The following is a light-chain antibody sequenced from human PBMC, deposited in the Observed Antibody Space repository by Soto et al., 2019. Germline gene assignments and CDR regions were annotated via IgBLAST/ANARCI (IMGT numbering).Light chain of an antibody. CDR1: QSISSN. CDR2: AAS. Sequence: DIVMTQSPATLSLSPGERATLSCRASQSISSNLAWYQHKPGQAPRRLIYAASTRASGIPARFSGGGSGTEFSLTITSLQSEDFAIYYCQQYKNWPPMYTFGQGTRLEI. CDR3: QQYKNWPPMYT. V-gene: IGKV3-15*01. J-gene: IGKJ2*01.